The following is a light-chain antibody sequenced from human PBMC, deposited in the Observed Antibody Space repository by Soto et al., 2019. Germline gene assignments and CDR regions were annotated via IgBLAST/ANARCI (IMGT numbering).Light chain of an antibody. V-gene: IGLV2-11*01. J-gene: IGLJ2*01. CDR1: RSDVGGYNS. Sequence: QTALTQPRSVCGSPGQSVTISCTGTRSDVGGYNSVSWYQQHPDKAPKLMIYDVSKRPSGVPDRFSGSKSGNTASLTISGLQAEDEANYYCCSYAGSYTVVFGGGTQLTVL. CDR3: CSYAGSYTVV. CDR2: DVS.